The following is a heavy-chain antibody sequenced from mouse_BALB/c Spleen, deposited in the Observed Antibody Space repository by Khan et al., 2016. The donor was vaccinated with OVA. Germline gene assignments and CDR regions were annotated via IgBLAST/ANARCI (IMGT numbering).Heavy chain of an antibody. J-gene: IGHJ2*01. CDR3: ARSVTITTVVATDFDY. D-gene: IGHD1-1*01. CDR1: GYSITSDYA. CDR2: ISYSGRT. Sequence: EVQLQESGPGLVKPSQPLSLTCTVTGYSITSDYAWNWIRQFPGNKLEWMGYISYSGRTSYNPSLKSRIPITRDTSKNPFFLQLTSVTTEDTTTYYCARSVTITTVVATDFDYWGQGTTLTVSS. V-gene: IGHV3-2*02.